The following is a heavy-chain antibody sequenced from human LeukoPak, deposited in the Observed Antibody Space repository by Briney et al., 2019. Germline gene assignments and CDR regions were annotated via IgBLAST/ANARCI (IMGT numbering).Heavy chain of an antibody. Sequence: ASVKVSCKASGYTFTSYGISWVRQAPGQGLEWMGWISAYNGNTNYAQKLQGRVTMTTDTSTSTAYMELRSLRSDDTAVYYCARDNSYDSSGYYDYWGQGTLVTVSS. V-gene: IGHV1-18*01. CDR1: GYTFTSYG. J-gene: IGHJ4*02. D-gene: IGHD3-22*01. CDR3: ARDNSYDSSGYYDY. CDR2: ISAYNGNT.